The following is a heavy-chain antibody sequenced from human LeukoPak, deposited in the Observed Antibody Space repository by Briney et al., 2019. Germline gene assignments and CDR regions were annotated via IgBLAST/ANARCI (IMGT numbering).Heavy chain of an antibody. J-gene: IGHJ4*02. CDR3: AKESVVTPVGGFDY. CDR2: IRYDGSNK. CDR1: GFTFSSYG. V-gene: IGHV3-30*02. D-gene: IGHD4-23*01. Sequence: PGGSLRLSCAASGFTFSSYGMHWVRQAPGKGLEWVAFIRYDGSNKYYADSVKGRFTISRDNSKNTLYLQMNSLRAEDTAVYYCAKESVVTPVGGFDYWGQGTLVTVSS.